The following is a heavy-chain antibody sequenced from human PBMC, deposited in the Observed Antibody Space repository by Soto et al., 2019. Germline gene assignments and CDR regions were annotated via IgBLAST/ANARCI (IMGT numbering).Heavy chain of an antibody. D-gene: IGHD2-2*01. CDR3: ARNLVVPATVNWFDP. CDR2: ISAYQGNT. J-gene: IGHJ5*02. Sequence: ASVKVSCKASGYTFTSYAFSLVRQAPGQGLEWMGWISAYQGNTNYAQKFQGRVTMTTDTSTNTAYMELRNLRSDDTAVYYCARNLVVPATVNWFDPWGQGTLVTVSS. CDR1: GYTFTSYA. V-gene: IGHV1-18*01.